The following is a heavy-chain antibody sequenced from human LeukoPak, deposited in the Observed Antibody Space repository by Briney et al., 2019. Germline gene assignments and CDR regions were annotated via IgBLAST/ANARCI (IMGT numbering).Heavy chain of an antibody. J-gene: IGHJ5*02. V-gene: IGHV1-24*01. CDR2: FDPEDGET. CDR1: RYTLTELS. D-gene: IGHD5-18*01. CDR3: ATAHQGPRGYSYGWYNWFDP. Sequence: ASVKVSCKVSRYTLTELSMHWVRQAPGKGLEWMGGFDPEDGETIYAQKFQGRVTMTEDTSTDTAYMELSSLRSEDTAVYYCATAHQGPRGYSYGWYNWFDPWGQGTLVTVSS.